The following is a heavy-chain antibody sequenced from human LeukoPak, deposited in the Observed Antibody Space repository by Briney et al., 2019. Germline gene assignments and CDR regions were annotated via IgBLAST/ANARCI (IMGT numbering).Heavy chain of an antibody. CDR2: IYYSGST. CDR3: ARDSRDSSGVDY. J-gene: IGHJ4*02. V-gene: IGHV4-59*01. D-gene: IGHD3-22*01. Sequence: SETLSLTCTVSGGSISSYYWSWIRQPPGKGPEWIGYIYYSGSTNYNPSLKSRVTISVDTSKNQFSLKLSSVTAADTAVYYCARDSRDSSGVDYWGQGTLVTVSS. CDR1: GGSISSYY.